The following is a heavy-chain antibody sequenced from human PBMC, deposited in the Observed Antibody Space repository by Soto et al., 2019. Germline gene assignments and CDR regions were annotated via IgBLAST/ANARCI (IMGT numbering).Heavy chain of an antibody. CDR2: ISNDGSNK. CDR3: ARDYDISYFDY. V-gene: IGHV3-30*03. J-gene: IGHJ4*02. D-gene: IGHD3-9*01. Sequence: PGESLKISCAASGFSFSTYGMHWVRQAPGKGLEWVAFISNDGSNKYYADSVKGRFTISRDNSKNTLYLQMNSLRAEDTAVYYCARDYDISYFDYWGQGTLVTVSS. CDR1: GFSFSTYG.